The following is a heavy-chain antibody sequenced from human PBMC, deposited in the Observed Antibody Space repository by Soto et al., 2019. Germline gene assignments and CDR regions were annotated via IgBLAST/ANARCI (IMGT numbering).Heavy chain of an antibody. CDR1: GGSFGTNY. V-gene: IGHV4-59*13. CDR3: ATDSAGRGPFDP. CDR2: TYYTGST. Sequence: ETLCLTCPISGGSFGTNYWSWIRQAPGKGLEWIGYTYYTGSTKYNPSLKSRATISVDTSNNQFSLTLNSAAAADTAVYYCATDSAGRGPFDPWGQGILVTVYS. J-gene: IGHJ5*02. D-gene: IGHD3-10*01.